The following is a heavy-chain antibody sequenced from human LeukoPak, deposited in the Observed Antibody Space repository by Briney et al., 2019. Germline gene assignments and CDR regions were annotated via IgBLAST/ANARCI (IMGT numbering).Heavy chain of an antibody. CDR3: AKSDSSGWYGEYFQH. J-gene: IGHJ1*01. V-gene: IGHV3-30*02. CDR1: GFSFSSYG. D-gene: IGHD6-19*01. CDR2: IRYDGTNK. Sequence: PGGSLSLSCAASGFSFSSYGLHWVRQAPGKGLEWVAFIRYDGTNKYSADSVKGRFTISRDNSKNTLYLQMNSLRPEDTAVYYCAKSDSSGWYGEYFQHWGQGTLVTVSS.